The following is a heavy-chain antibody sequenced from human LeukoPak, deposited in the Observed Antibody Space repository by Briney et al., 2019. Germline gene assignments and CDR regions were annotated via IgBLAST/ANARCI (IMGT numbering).Heavy chain of an antibody. Sequence: LPGGSLRLSCAASGFTFSTYAMSWVRQAPGKGLEWGSGISGSGDNTNYADSVKGRFTISRDNSKTTLSLQMSRLRVEHTAVSYCARDRSCTGGSCYMDVWGRGTTVTVSS. CDR1: GFTFSTYA. CDR2: ISGSGDNT. D-gene: IGHD2-15*01. V-gene: IGHV3-23*01. CDR3: ARDRSCTGGSCYMDV. J-gene: IGHJ6*03.